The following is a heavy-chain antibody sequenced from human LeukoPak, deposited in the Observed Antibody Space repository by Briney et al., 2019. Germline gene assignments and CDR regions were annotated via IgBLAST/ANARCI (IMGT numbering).Heavy chain of an antibody. J-gene: IGHJ4*02. CDR3: ARQDPELAY. V-gene: IGHV3-48*03. Sequence: GGSLRQSFAASGFTFSSYEMNWVRQAPGKGLEWVSYITSGASTIYYADSVKGRFTISRDNAKNSLYLQMNSLRVEDTAVYYCARQDPELAYWGQGTLCTVSS. CDR1: GFTFSSYE. D-gene: IGHD1-26*01. CDR2: ITSGASTI.